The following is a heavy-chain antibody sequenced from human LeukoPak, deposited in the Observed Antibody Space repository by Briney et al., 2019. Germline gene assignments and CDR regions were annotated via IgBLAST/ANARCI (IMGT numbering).Heavy chain of an antibody. J-gene: IGHJ5*02. CDR3: AIDVPYPSGWSTPES. D-gene: IGHD6-19*01. CDR1: GGSIINHY. Sequence: KPSETLSLTCTVSGGSIINHYWSWIRQPAGKELEWIGRIYSSGSANYSPSLKSRVSMSIDTSNNHFSLNLTSVTAADTALYFCAIDVPYPSGWSTPESWGQGTLVTVSS. CDR2: IYSSGSA. V-gene: IGHV4-4*07.